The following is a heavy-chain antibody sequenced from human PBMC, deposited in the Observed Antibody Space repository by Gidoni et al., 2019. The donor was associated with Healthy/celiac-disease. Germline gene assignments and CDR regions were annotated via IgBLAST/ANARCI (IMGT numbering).Heavy chain of an antibody. CDR2: INHSGST. CDR1: GGSFSGYY. Sequence: QVQLQQWGAGLLKPSETLSLTCAVYGGSFSGYYWSWIRQPPGKGLEWIGEINHSGSTNYNPSLKSRVTISVDTSKNQFSLKLSSVTAADTAVYYCARVDGKGLDYWGQGTLVTVSS. V-gene: IGHV4-34*01. CDR3: ARVDGKGLDY. J-gene: IGHJ4*02. D-gene: IGHD1-26*01.